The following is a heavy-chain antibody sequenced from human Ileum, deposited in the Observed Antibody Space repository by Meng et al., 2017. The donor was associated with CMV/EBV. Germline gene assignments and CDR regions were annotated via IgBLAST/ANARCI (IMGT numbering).Heavy chain of an antibody. J-gene: IGHJ5*02. D-gene: IGHD3-3*01. CDR1: AFTVSTNY. V-gene: IGHV3-66*01. Sequence: VELMGAGGGLGQPGGALRLSCVVDAFTVSTNYMSWVRQAPGKGLEWVSVIYSDGSTDYADSVKGRFTISRDNSKNTLYLQMNSLRVEDTAVYYCARVVIFGALIYFDPWGQGTLVTVSS. CDR3: ARVVIFGALIYFDP. CDR2: IYSDGST.